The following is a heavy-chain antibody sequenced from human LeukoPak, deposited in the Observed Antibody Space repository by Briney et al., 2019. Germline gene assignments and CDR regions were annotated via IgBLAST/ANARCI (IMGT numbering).Heavy chain of an antibody. J-gene: IGHJ4*02. CDR1: GFIFDSYA. Sequence: PGGSLRLSCAASGFIFDSYAMHWVRQAPRKGLEWVSLISGDGRSTYYADSMKGRFSISRDNSKNSLYLQMNSLTTEDTAFYYCAKEGSGGGLDLDYWGQGTLVTVSS. V-gene: IGHV3-43*02. CDR2: ISGDGRST. D-gene: IGHD3-3*01. CDR3: AKEGSGGGLDLDY.